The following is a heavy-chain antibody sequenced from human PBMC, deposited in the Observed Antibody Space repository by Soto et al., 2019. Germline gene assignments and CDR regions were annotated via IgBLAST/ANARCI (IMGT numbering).Heavy chain of an antibody. Sequence: QVQLVQSGAEVKKPGASVKVSCKASGYTFTSYYMHGVRQAPGQGLEWMGWINPDSGVTYYPHKFQDRVTMTRDTSISTAYMELSRLTSDDTALYYCARDRGVRDVWGQGTTVIVSS. CDR2: INPDSGVT. D-gene: IGHD2-8*01. CDR3: ARDRGVRDV. J-gene: IGHJ6*02. V-gene: IGHV1-2*02. CDR1: GYTFTSYY.